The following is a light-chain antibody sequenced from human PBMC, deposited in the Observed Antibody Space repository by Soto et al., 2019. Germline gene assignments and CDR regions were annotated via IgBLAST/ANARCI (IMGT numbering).Light chain of an antibody. CDR1: SSDIGGYNS. CDR2: DVT. V-gene: IGLV2-8*01. Sequence: QSVLTQSPSASGSPGQSVTISCTGTSSDIGGYNSVSWYQQHPGKATKVMIYDVTKRPSGVPDRFSGSKSGNTASLTVSALQAEDEADYYCSSYTDRKHLVFGTGTKLTVL. CDR3: SSYTDRKHLV. J-gene: IGLJ1*01.